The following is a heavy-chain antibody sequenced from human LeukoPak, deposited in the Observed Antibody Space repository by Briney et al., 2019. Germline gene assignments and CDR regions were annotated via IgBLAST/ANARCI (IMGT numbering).Heavy chain of an antibody. D-gene: IGHD6-6*01. CDR3: ARDPRQLVLGYFDY. CDR1: GFTFSSYS. Sequence: GGSLRLSCAASGFTFSSYSMNWVRQAPGKGLEWVSSISSSSSYIYYADSVKGRFTVSRDNAKNSLYLQMNSLRAEDTAVYYCARDPRQLVLGYFDYWGQGTLVTVSS. CDR2: ISSSSSYI. J-gene: IGHJ4*02. V-gene: IGHV3-21*01.